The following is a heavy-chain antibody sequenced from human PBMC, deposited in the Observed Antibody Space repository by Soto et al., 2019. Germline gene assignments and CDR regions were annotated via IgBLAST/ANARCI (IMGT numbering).Heavy chain of an antibody. CDR1: RYSFTSYW. V-gene: IGHV5-51*01. CDR2: IYPGYADT. Sequence: GESRKVCCKCSRYSFTSYWIGWVRQMPGKGLDGMGIIYPGYADTGYCLSLQGPATISADKSIRTAYLQWSSLKALDTAMYYCARHGDTYEYGMDVWGQGTTVTVSS. J-gene: IGHJ6*01. CDR3: ARHGDTYEYGMDV. D-gene: IGHD5-18*01.